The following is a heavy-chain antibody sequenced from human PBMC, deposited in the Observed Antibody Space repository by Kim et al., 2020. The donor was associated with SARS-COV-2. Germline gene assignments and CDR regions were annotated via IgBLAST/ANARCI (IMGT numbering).Heavy chain of an antibody. CDR2: IYYSGST. J-gene: IGHJ6*02. CDR1: GGSISSGGYY. CDR3: AAGETLGYCSSTSCYTRTRTIMDV. V-gene: IGHV4-31*03. D-gene: IGHD2-2*02. Sequence: SETLSLTCTVSGGSISSGGYYWSWIRQHPGKGLEWIGYIYYSGSTYYNPSLKSRVTISVDTSKNQFSLKLSAVTAADTAVYYCAAGETLGYCSSTSCYTRTRTIMDVWGQGTTVSVSS.